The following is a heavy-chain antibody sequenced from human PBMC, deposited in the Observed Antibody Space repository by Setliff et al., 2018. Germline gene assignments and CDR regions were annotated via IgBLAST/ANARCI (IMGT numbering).Heavy chain of an antibody. CDR3: ARDVWGAGTGWFDP. D-gene: IGHD1-1*01. Sequence: PSETLSLTCIVSGVSVSRHYWSWIRQPPGKTLEWIGNIYTGGSTTYNPSLKSRVTLSLDTSKNHLSLNLTSVTAADTAVYYCARDVWGAGTGWFDPWGLGILVTVSS. CDR2: IYTGGST. CDR1: GVSVSRHY. J-gene: IGHJ5*02. V-gene: IGHV4-4*08.